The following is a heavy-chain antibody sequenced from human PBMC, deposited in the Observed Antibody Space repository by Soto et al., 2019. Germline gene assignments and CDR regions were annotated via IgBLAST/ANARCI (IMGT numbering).Heavy chain of an antibody. CDR3: ARDRITMVRGIYYYYGMDV. V-gene: IGHV3-48*02. CDR2: ISSSSSTI. J-gene: IGHJ6*02. D-gene: IGHD3-10*01. CDR1: GFTFSSYS. Sequence: EGSLRLSCAASGFTFSSYSMNWVRQAPGKGLEWVSYISSSSSTIYYADSVKGRFTISRDNAKNSLYLQMNSLRDEDTAVYYCARDRITMVRGIYYYYGMDVWGQGTTVNVSS.